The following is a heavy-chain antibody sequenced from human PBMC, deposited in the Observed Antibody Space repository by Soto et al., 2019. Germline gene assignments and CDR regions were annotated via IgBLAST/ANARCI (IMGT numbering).Heavy chain of an antibody. V-gene: IGHV3-23*01. CDR3: ARSPVVRSYPDH. J-gene: IGHJ4*02. Sequence: PGGSLRLSCAASGFTFSSYAMNWVRQAPGKGLEWVSTISGGGGTTYYADSVKGRFTISRDNFKNTLYLQMNSLRAEDTAVYYCARSPVVRSYPDHWGQGTPVTVSS. CDR1: GFTFSSYA. D-gene: IGHD3-10*01. CDR2: ISGGGGTT.